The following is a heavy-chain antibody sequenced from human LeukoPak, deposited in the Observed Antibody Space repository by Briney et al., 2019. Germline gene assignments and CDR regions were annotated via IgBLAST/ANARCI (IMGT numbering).Heavy chain of an antibody. V-gene: IGHV3-11*01. CDR1: GFTFSDYY. J-gene: IGHJ4*02. Sequence: GGSLRLSCAASGFTFSDYYMTWIRQAPGKGLEWASYISNSGTTIYSADSVKGRFTISRDNAKNSLYLQMNSLRADDTAVYYCARGGVWFGDPIDYWGQGTLVTVSS. CDR2: ISNSGTTI. D-gene: IGHD3-10*01. CDR3: ARGGVWFGDPIDY.